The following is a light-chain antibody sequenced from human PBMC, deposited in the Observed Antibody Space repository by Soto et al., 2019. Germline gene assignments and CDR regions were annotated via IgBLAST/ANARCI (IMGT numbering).Light chain of an antibody. CDR2: GAS. J-gene: IGKJ5*01. CDR1: QSVSSSY. Sequence: EIVLTQSPGTLSLSPGERATLSCRASQSVSSSYLAWYQQKPGQAPRLLIYGASSRATGIPDRFSGSGSGTDFTLTISRLEPEDFAVYYCQQSSSSPITFGQGTRLEIK. CDR3: QQSSSSPIT. V-gene: IGKV3-20*01.